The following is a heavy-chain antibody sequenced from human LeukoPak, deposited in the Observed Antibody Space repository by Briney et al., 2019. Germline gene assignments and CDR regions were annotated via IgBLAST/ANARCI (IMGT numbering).Heavy chain of an antibody. D-gene: IGHD3/OR15-3a*01. CDR1: GGSISSYY. J-gene: IGHJ3*02. Sequence: PSETLSLTCTVSGGSISSYYWSWIRQPPGKGLEWIGYIYYSGSTNYNPSLKSRVTISVDTSKNQLSLKLSSVTAADTAVYNCARFLNWRDAFDIWGQGTMVTVSS. V-gene: IGHV4-59*01. CDR2: IYYSGST. CDR3: ARFLNWRDAFDI.